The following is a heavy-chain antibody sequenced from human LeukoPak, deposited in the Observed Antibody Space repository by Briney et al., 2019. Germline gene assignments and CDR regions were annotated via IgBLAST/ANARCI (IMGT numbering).Heavy chain of an antibody. Sequence: GASVKVSCKASGYTFTGYYMHWVRQAPGQGLEWMGWINPNSGGTNYAQKFQGRVTMTRDTSISTAYMELSRLRSDDTAVYYCARVTYNWNARLDYWGQGTLVTVSS. CDR2: INPNSGGT. J-gene: IGHJ4*02. CDR3: ARVTYNWNARLDY. CDR1: GYTFTGYY. D-gene: IGHD1-20*01. V-gene: IGHV1-2*02.